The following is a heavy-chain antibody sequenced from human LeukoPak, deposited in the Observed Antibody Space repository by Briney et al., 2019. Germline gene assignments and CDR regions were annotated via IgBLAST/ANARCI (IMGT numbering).Heavy chain of an antibody. CDR3: ATDRGWRTSGYYLYYFEY. D-gene: IGHD3-3*01. CDR1: GFIFTNYF. Sequence: PGGSLRLSCAASGFIFTNYFMSWVRKAPGKGLEGVASIKHDGSEKYYVDSVRGRFTISRDNTMNSLYLQMSSLRAEDTAVYYCATDRGWRTSGYYLYYFEYWGQGTLVTFSS. J-gene: IGHJ4*02. V-gene: IGHV3-7*01. CDR2: IKHDGSEK.